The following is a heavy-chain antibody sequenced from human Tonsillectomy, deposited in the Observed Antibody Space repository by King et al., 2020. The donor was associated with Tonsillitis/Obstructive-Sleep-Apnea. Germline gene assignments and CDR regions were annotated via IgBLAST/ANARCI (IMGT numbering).Heavy chain of an antibody. CDR1: GFTFGNYS. J-gene: IGHJ6*04. CDR3: AGGDCSSTSCIYYYYDMDV. D-gene: IGHD2-2*01. V-gene: IGHV3-30*03. CDR2: SSYDGSNK. Sequence: VQLVESGGGVVQPGRSLRLSCTASGFTFGNYSMHWVRQAPGKGLEWVAFSSYDGSNKYYGDSVKGRFTISRDNSKNTLYLQMNSLRAEDSAVYYCAGGDCSSTSCIYYYYDMDVWGKGTTVTVSS.